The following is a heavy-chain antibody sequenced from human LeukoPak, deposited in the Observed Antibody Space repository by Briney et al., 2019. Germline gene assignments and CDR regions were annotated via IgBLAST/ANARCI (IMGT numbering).Heavy chain of an antibody. J-gene: IGHJ4*02. CDR3: AKDDLLLSRDANYFDY. Sequence: PGGSLRLSCAASGFTFSSYGMHWVRQAPGKGLEWVAFIRYDGSNKYYADSVKGRFTISRDNSKNTLYLQMNSLRAEDTAVYYCAKDDLLLSRDANYFDYWGQGTLVTVSS. CDR2: IRYDGSNK. V-gene: IGHV3-30*02. CDR1: GFTFSSYG. D-gene: IGHD2-8*01.